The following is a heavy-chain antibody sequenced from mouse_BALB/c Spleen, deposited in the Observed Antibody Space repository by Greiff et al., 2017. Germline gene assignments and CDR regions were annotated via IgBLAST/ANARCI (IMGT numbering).Heavy chain of an antibody. Sequence: DVMLVESGGDLVKPGGSLKLSCAASGFTFSSYGMSWVRQTPDKRLEWVATISSGGSYTYYPDSVKGRFSISRDNAKNTLYLQMSSLKSEDTAMYYCADRGYYGNSWFAYWGQGTLVTVSA. J-gene: IGHJ3*01. CDR2: ISSGGSYT. D-gene: IGHD2-1*01. CDR1: GFTFSSYG. V-gene: IGHV5-6*02. CDR3: ADRGYYGNSWFAY.